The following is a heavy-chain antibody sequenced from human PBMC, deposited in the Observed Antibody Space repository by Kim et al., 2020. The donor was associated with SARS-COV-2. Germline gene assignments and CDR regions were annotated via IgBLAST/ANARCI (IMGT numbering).Heavy chain of an antibody. J-gene: IGHJ3*02. CDR3: ARAGSSWDDAFDI. D-gene: IGHD6-13*01. V-gene: IGHV4-59*01. Sequence: YNPSLKSRVTISVDTSKNQFSLKLSSVTAADTAVYYCARAGSSWDDAFDIWGQGTMVTVSS.